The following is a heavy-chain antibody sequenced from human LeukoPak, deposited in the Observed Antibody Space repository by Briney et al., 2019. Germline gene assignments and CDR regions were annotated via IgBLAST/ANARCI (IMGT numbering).Heavy chain of an antibody. CDR3: ARATYHGILSFFDY. CDR2: IRSSTSTI. Sequence: RGSLRLSCAASGFTFSSYSMNWVRQAPGKGLEWVSYIRSSTSTIYYADSVKGRFTISRDNAKNSLYLQMNSLRDEDTAVYYCARATYHGILSFFDYWGQGTLVTVSS. V-gene: IGHV3-48*02. J-gene: IGHJ4*02. D-gene: IGHD3-9*01. CDR1: GFTFSSYS.